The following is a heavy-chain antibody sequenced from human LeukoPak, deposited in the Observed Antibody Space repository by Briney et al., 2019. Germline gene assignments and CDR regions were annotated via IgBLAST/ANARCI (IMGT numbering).Heavy chain of an antibody. CDR3: AKDPPTVMANAFHI. J-gene: IGHJ3*02. V-gene: IGHV3-23*01. D-gene: IGHD5-18*01. CDR2: ISTGDST. CDR1: GFTFSSYA. Sequence: GGSLRLSCAASGFTFSSYAMNWVRQAPGKGLEWVSSISTGDSTEYADSVKGRFTIPRDNSKNTLYLQMNSLRADDTAVYSCAKDPPTVMANAFHIWGQGTMVTVS.